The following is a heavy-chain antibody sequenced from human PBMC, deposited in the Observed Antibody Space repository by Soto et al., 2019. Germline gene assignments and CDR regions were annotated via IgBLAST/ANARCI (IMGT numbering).Heavy chain of an antibody. CDR2: ISGSGGST. D-gene: IGHD2-2*01. Sequence: PGGSLRLSCAASGFTFSSYAMSWVRQAPGKGLEWVSAISGSGGSTYYADSVKGRFTISRDNSKNTLYLQMNSLRAEDTGLYYCAKDAGGGPYSTAWYEFDYWGQGTQVTVSS. CDR3: AKDAGGGPYSTAWYEFDY. CDR1: GFTFSSYA. V-gene: IGHV3-23*01. J-gene: IGHJ4*02.